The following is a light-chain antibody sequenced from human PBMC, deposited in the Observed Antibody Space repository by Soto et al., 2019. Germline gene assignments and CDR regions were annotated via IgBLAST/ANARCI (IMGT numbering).Light chain of an antibody. CDR2: DAS. Sequence: ENVLTQSPATLSLSQRERATLSCRARRSVSRYLALYQQKPGQAPRLLIYDASNRSTGIPARFSGSGSGTDFTLTISSLEPEDFAVYYCQQRSDWPPITFGQGTRLEI. J-gene: IGKJ5*01. V-gene: IGKV3-11*01. CDR1: RSVSRY. CDR3: QQRSDWPPIT.